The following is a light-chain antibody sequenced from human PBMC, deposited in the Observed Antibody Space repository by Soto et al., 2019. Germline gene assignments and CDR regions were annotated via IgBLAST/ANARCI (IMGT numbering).Light chain of an antibody. CDR1: SSDVGGYNY. CDR3: SSYSVSSTLLI. Sequence: QSALTQPASVSGSPGQSITISCTGTSSDVGGYNYVSWYQQHPGKAPKLMIYDVRNRPSGVSNHFSGSKSGNTASLTISGLQAEDEADYYCSSYSVSSTLLIFGGGTQLTVL. J-gene: IGLJ2*01. V-gene: IGLV2-14*01. CDR2: DVR.